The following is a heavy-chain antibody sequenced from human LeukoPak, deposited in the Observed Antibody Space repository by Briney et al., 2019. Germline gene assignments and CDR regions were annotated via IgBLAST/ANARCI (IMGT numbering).Heavy chain of an antibody. J-gene: IGHJ4*02. CDR1: GGSISSSSYY. Sequence: SETLSLTCTVSGGSISSSSYYWGWIRQPPGKGLEWIGSIYYSGSTYYNPSLKSRVTISVDTSKNRFSLKLTSVTAADTAVYYCAKHLWFGDTIDYWGQGTLVTVSS. CDR3: AKHLWFGDTIDY. V-gene: IGHV4-39*01. D-gene: IGHD3-10*01. CDR2: IYYSGST.